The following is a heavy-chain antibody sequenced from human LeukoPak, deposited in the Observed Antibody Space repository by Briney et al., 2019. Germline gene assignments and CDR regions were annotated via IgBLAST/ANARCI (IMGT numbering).Heavy chain of an antibody. CDR1: GFTFSSYA. V-gene: IGHV3-23*01. J-gene: IGHJ4*02. CDR2: ISGSGGST. CDR3: AKDVARVGRYPDY. D-gene: IGHD1-26*01. Sequence: GGSLRLSCAASGFTFSSYAMSWVRQAPGKGLEWFSGISGSGGSTYYADSVKGRFIISRDNSKNTMFVQMKSLRAEDTAVYYCAKDVARVGRYPDYWGQGTLVTVSS.